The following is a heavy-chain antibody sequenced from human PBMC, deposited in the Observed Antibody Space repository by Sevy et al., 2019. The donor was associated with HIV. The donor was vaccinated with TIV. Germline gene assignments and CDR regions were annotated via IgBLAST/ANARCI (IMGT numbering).Heavy chain of an antibody. CDR3: EGYNNGFDY. CDR2: LFSSGNT. D-gene: IGHD1-20*01. CDR1: GFTVSNSH. V-gene: IGHV3-66*01. Sequence: GGSLRLSCAASGFTVSNSHMTWARQAPGKGLEWVSILFSSGNTYYADSVKGRFTVSRDNSMNTLYLQMHSLTVEDTAVYYCEGYNNGFDYWAQGTWSPSPQ. J-gene: IGHJ4*02.